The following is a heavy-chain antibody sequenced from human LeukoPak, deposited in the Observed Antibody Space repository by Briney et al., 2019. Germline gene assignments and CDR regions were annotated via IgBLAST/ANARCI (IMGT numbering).Heavy chain of an antibody. CDR2: ISYDGSNK. CDR3: AKDLGRYCSGGSCYSAGY. J-gene: IGHJ4*02. Sequence: PGGYLRLHGAATGFNYSSYGLRWARQATGTGLEWVAVISYDGSNKYDADSVKGRFTISRDNSKNTLYLQMNSLRAEDTAVYYCAKDLGRYCSGGSCYSAGYWGQGTLVTVSS. CDR1: GFNYSSYG. D-gene: IGHD2-15*01. V-gene: IGHV3-30*18.